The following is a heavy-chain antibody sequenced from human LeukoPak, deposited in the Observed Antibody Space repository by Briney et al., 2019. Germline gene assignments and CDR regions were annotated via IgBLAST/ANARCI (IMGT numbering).Heavy chain of an antibody. V-gene: IGHV3-33*01. D-gene: IGHD5-18*01. Sequence: PGRSLRLSCAASGFTFSSYGMHWVRQAPGKGLEWVAVIWYDGSNKYYADSVKGRFTISRDNSKNTLYLQMNSLRAEDTAVYYCARDSKPRSYGYKPIDYWGQGTLVTVSS. CDR1: GFTFSSYG. J-gene: IGHJ4*02. CDR2: IWYDGSNK. CDR3: ARDSKPRSYGYKPIDY.